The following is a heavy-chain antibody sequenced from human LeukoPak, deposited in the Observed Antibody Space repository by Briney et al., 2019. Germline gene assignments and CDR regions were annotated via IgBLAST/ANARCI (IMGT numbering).Heavy chain of an antibody. CDR1: GFTFSTFA. CDR3: AKYSGDYYISQFIDY. J-gene: IGHJ4*02. V-gene: IGHV3-23*01. Sequence: GGSLRLSCAASGFTFSTFAMSWVRQAPGKGLEWVSTIIGSGGNTYYADSVKGRVTISRDNSKNTLYLQMNSLRAEDTALYYCAKYSGDYYISQFIDYWGQGTLVTVSS. CDR2: IIGSGGNT. D-gene: IGHD4-17*01.